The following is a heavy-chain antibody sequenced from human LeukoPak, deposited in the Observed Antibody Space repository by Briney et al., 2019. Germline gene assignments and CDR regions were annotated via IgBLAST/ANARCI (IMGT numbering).Heavy chain of an antibody. J-gene: IGHJ4*02. CDR2: ISYSGST. D-gene: IGHD5-24*01. V-gene: IGHV4-39*01. CDR1: GGSISSRPYD. CDR3: ARHLSQGDGTKRGFYY. Sequence: SETLSLTCTVSGGSISSRPYDWGWLRQPPGKGLESIGSISYSGSTYYNPSLRSRVTISVDTSSNQFSLKLSSVTAADTAVYYCARHLSQGDGTKRGFYYWGQGTLVTVSS.